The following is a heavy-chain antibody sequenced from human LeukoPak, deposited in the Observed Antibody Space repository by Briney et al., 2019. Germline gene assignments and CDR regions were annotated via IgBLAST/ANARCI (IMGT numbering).Heavy chain of an antibody. CDR3: AKAGIGVVGYFDY. D-gene: IGHD6-19*01. CDR1: GFTFSSYS. V-gene: IGHV3-21*04. J-gene: IGHJ4*02. Sequence: GGSLRLSCAASGFTFSSYSMNWVHQAPGKRLEWVSSISSSSSYIYYADSVKGRFTISRDNSKNTLYLQMNSLRDEDTALYYCAKAGIGVVGYFDYWGQGTLVTVSS. CDR2: ISSSSSYI.